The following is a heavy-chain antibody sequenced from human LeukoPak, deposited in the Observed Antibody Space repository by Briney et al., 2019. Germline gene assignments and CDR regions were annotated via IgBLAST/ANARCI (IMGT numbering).Heavy chain of an antibody. J-gene: IGHJ4*02. D-gene: IGHD2-2*01. CDR2: IKQEGSDK. CDR1: GFTFSNYW. Sequence: GGSLRLSCAASGFTFSNYWMSWVRQAPEKGLEWVANIKQEGSDKYYVDSVKGRFTISRDNAKNSLYLQMNSLRAEDTAVYYCARVGYCSSTSCPGDHWGQGTLVTVSS. V-gene: IGHV3-7*01. CDR3: ARVGYCSSTSCPGDH.